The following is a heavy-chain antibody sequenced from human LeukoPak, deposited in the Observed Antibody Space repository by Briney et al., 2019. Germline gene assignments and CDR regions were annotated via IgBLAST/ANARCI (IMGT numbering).Heavy chain of an antibody. J-gene: IGHJ3*02. V-gene: IGHV3-74*01. CDR1: GFTFSSYW. D-gene: IGHD4-17*01. Sequence: GGSLRLSCAASGFTFSSYWMHWVRQAPGKGLVWVSRINSDGSSTSYADSVKGRLTISRDNAKNTLYLQMNSLRAEDTAVYYCATVTIDSDAFDIWGQGTMVTVSS. CDR2: INSDGSST. CDR3: ATVTIDSDAFDI.